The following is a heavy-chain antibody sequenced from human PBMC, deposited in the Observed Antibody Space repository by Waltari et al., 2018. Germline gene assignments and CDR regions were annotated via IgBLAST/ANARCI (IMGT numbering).Heavy chain of an antibody. CDR3: VRLEDCTGPGGNCYSGAPFAVDV. Sequence: QVHLQQWGAGLLRPSETPSLLSPVYGCSFRGYYWSWIRQPPGKGLEWIGEINHSPNSNYNPSLRSRVHMSIDTSQNQFSLQLTSVTAADTGVYYCVRLEDCTGPGGNCYSGAPFAVDVWGQGTTVTVPS. D-gene: IGHD2-8*02. CDR2: INHSPNS. V-gene: IGHV4-34*01. J-gene: IGHJ6*02. CDR1: GCSFRGYY.